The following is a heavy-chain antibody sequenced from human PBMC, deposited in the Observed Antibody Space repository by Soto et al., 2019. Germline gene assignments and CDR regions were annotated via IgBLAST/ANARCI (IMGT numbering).Heavy chain of an antibody. CDR3: ARDVEDIVLMVYAIGGSYYYGMDV. V-gene: IGHV3-30-3*01. CDR2: ISYDGSNK. Sequence: PGGSLRLSCAASGFTFSSYAMHWVRQAPGKGLEWVAVISYDGSNKYYADSVKGRFTISRDNSKNTLYLQMNSLRAEDTAVYYCARDVEDIVLMVYAIGGSYYYGMDVWGQGTTVTVSS. CDR1: GFTFSSYA. D-gene: IGHD2-8*01. J-gene: IGHJ6*02.